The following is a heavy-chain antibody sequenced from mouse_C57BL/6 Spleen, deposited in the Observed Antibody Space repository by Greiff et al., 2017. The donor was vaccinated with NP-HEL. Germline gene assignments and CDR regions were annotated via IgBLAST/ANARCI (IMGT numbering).Heavy chain of an antibody. CDR2: INPNNGGT. V-gene: IGHV1-26*01. Sequence: EVKLQQSGPELVKPGASVKISCKASGYTFTDYYMNWVKQSHGKSLEWIGDINPNNGGTSYNQKFKGKATLTVDKSSSTAYMELRSLTSEDSAVYYCARSLLRYLAEWYFDVWGTGTTVTVSS. J-gene: IGHJ1*03. CDR3: ARSLLRYLAEWYFDV. CDR1: GYTFTDYY. D-gene: IGHD1-1*01.